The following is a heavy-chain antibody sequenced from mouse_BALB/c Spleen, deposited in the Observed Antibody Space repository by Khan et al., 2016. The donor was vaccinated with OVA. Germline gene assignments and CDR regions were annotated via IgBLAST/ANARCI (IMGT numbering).Heavy chain of an antibody. CDR1: GYTFTSYW. D-gene: IGHD1-1*01. CDR3: TNHGSRSAWFTY. J-gene: IGHJ3*01. Sequence: QVQLKQSGAELAKPGASVKMSCKASGYTFTSYWMHWVKQRPGQGLEWIGYINPSTDYTEYNQKFKDKATLTADKSASTAYMQLTSLTSEDSAVYYCTNHGSRSAWFTYWGQGTLVTVSA. V-gene: IGHV1-7*01. CDR2: INPSTDYT.